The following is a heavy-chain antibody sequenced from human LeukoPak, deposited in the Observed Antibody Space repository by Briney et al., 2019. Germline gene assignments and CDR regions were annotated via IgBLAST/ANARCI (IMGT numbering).Heavy chain of an antibody. V-gene: IGHV3-23*01. Sequence: TGGSLRLSCAASGFTFSSYAMSWVRQAPGKGLEWVSSISGSGTSTYYADSVKGRFTISRDNSKNTMSLQMNSLRAEDTAVYYCAKLPSGYSYFDYWGQGTLVTVSS. D-gene: IGHD5-18*01. CDR1: GFTFSSYA. CDR2: ISGSGTST. CDR3: AKLPSGYSYFDY. J-gene: IGHJ4*02.